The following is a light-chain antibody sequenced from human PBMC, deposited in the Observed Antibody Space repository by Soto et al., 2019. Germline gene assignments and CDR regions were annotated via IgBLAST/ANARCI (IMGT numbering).Light chain of an antibody. CDR1: QDIRGA. Sequence: AIQVTQSPSSLSASVGDRVTITCRASQDIRGALAWYQQKPGKAPKLLIYDVSTLESGVPSRFSGSGSGTEFTLTISSLQPEDFGTYYCQQFHSYPITFGHGTRLEIK. CDR3: QQFHSYPIT. J-gene: IGKJ5*01. CDR2: DVS. V-gene: IGKV1-13*02.